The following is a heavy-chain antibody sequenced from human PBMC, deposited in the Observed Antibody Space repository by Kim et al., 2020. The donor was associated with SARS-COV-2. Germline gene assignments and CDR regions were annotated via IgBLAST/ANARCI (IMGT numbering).Heavy chain of an antibody. CDR3: ARDDTWVLVGLDY. Sequence: GGSLRLSCAASGFTFSSYGMHWVRQAPGKGLEWVAVIWYDGSNKYYADSVKGRFTISRDNSKNTLYLQMNSLRAEDTAVYYCARDDTWVLVGLDYWGQGTLVTVSS. CDR2: IWYDGSNK. CDR1: GFTFSSYG. J-gene: IGHJ4*02. V-gene: IGHV3-33*01. D-gene: IGHD6-6*01.